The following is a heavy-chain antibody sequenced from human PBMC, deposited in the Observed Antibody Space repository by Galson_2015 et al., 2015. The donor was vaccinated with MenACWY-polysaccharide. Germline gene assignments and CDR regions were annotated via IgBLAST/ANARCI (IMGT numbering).Heavy chain of an antibody. V-gene: IGHV3-73*01. D-gene: IGHD2-2*01. J-gene: IGHJ5*02. Sequence: SLRLSCAASGFTFSGSAMHWVRQASGKGLEWVGRIRSKANSYATAYAASVKGRFTISRDDSKNTAYLQMNSLKTEVTAVYYCTRLVLGYCSSTSCYPQYNWFDPWGQGTLVTVSS. CDR1: GFTFSGSA. CDR2: IRSKANSYAT. CDR3: TRLVLGYCSSTSCYPQYNWFDP.